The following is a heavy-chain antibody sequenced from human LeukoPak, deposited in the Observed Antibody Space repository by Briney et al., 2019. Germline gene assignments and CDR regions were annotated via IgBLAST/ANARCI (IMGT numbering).Heavy chain of an antibody. V-gene: IGHV3-21*03. Sequence: GRTLSRTCAAAVFTSSHYRMNWVCPAPGKEVESVSSISSSRSYIYYAASVRDRFTISRDKAKNAVYIPTKQLRTEDRCVNECTRDTYRSCGDAFDIWGQGTMVTVSS. CDR2: ISSSRSYI. J-gene: IGHJ3*02. CDR3: TRDTYRSCGDAFDI. D-gene: IGHD6-6*01. CDR1: VFTSSHYR.